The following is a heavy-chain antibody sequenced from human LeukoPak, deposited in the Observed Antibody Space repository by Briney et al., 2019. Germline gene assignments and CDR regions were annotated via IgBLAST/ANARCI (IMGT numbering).Heavy chain of an antibody. D-gene: IGHD3-16*01. V-gene: IGHV3-23*01. CDR2: ISGGGVTT. Sequence: GGSLRLSCVGSGFTSIAYALTWARQAPGKGLEWVSGISGGGVTTYYADSVRGRFTISRDNSKNTLYLQMNSLRADDTAIYYCARNQQLGGHSYYYYGMDVWGQGTTVTVSS. CDR3: ARNQQLGGHSYYYYGMDV. CDR1: GFTSIAYA. J-gene: IGHJ6*02.